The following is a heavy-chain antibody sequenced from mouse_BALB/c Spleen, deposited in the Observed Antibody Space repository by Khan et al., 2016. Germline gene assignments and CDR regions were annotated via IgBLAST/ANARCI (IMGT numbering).Heavy chain of an antibody. J-gene: IGHJ3*01. D-gene: IGHD6-2*01. CDR3: ARGENYVSVAY. V-gene: IGHV2-9*02. CDR1: GFSLTSYG. Sequence: QVQLKESGPGLVAPSQSLSITCTVSGFSLTSYGVHWVRQPPGKGLEWLGVICAGGSTNYNSALMYRMSISKDNSKSQVFLKMTSLQSDDTAMYYCARGENYVSVAYCCQGTLVTVSA. CDR2: ICAGGST.